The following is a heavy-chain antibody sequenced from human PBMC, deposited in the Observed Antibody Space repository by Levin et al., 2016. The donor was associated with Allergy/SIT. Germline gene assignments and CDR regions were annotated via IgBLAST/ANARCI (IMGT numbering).Heavy chain of an antibody. CDR2: INHSGST. CDR1: GGSFSGYY. CDR3: ARFLLRYYYYYGMDV. J-gene: IGHJ6*02. D-gene: IGHD2-15*01. V-gene: IGHV4-34*01. Sequence: SETLSLTCAVYGGSFSGYYWSWIRQPPGKGLEWIGEINHSGSTNYNPSLKSRVTISVDTSKNQFSLKLSSVTAADTAVYYCARFLLRYYYYYGMDVWGQGTTVTVSS.